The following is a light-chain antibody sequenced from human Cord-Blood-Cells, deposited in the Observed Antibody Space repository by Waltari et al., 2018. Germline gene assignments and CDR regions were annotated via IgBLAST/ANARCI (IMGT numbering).Light chain of an antibody. CDR1: QSVLYSSNNKNY. Sequence: DIVMTQSPASLAVSLGERATIHCKSSQSVLYSSNNKNYLAWYQRKPGQPPKLLLYWAATRESGVPDRFSGSGSGTDFTLTISSLQAEDVAVYYCQQYYSTPRTFGQGTKVEIK. V-gene: IGKV4-1*01. CDR2: WAA. CDR3: QQYYSTPRT. J-gene: IGKJ1*01.